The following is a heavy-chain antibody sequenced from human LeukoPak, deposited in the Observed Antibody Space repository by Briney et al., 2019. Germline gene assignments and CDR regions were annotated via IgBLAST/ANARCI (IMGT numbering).Heavy chain of an antibody. J-gene: IGHJ4*02. D-gene: IGHD2-21*02. Sequence: GGSLRLSCAASGFTFSSYGMHWVRQAPGKGLEWVATIWYDGSNKYYVDSVKGRFTISRDNSKSTLYLEMNSLRAEDTAVYYCAKESGDGLYYFDYWGQGTLVTVSS. V-gene: IGHV3-33*06. CDR3: AKESGDGLYYFDY. CDR1: GFTFSSYG. CDR2: IWYDGSNK.